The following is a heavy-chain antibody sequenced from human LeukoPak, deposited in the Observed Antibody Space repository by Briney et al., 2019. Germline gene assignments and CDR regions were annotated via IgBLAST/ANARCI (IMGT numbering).Heavy chain of an antibody. Sequence: PGGSLRLSCAASGFTVSSNYMSWVRQAPGKGLEWVSVIYSGGSTYYADSVKGRFTISRDNSKNTLYLQMNSLRAEDTAVYSCAGGIAVAGTDYWGQGTLATVSS. V-gene: IGHV3-53*01. J-gene: IGHJ4*02. D-gene: IGHD6-19*01. CDR1: GFTVSSNY. CDR3: AGGIAVAGTDY. CDR2: IYSGGST.